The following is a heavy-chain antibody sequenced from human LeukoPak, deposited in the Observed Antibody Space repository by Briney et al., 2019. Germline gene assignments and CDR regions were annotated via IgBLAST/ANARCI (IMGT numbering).Heavy chain of an antibody. V-gene: IGHV4-4*07. CDR2: IYTSGST. D-gene: IGHD3-22*01. CDR3: AREWLLGGFDY. J-gene: IGHJ4*02. Sequence: PSETLSLTCTVSGGSISSYYWSWIRQPAGKGLEWIGRIYTSGSTNYNPSLKSRVTMSVDTSKNQFPLKVSSVTAEDTAVYYCAREWLLGGFDYWGQGTLVNVSS. CDR1: GGSISSYY.